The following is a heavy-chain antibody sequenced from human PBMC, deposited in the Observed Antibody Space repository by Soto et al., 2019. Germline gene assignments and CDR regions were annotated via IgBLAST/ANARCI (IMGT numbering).Heavy chain of an antibody. CDR2: ISWNSGSI. CDR1: GFTFDDYA. J-gene: IGHJ5*02. D-gene: IGHD1-26*01. Sequence: DVRLVESGGGLVQPGRSLRLSCAASGFTFDDYAMHWVRQAPGKGLEWVSGISWNSGSIGYADSVKGRFTISRDNAKNSLYLQMNSLRAEDTALYYCAKEIVGAPGWFDPWGQGTLVTVSS. CDR3: AKEIVGAPGWFDP. V-gene: IGHV3-9*01.